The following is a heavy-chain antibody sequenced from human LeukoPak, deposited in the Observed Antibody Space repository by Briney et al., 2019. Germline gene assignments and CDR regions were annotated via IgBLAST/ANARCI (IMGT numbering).Heavy chain of an antibody. V-gene: IGHV3-23*01. Sequence: GGSLRLSCAASGFTFSSYAMSWVRQAPGKGLECVSAISGSGASTYYADSVKGRFTTSRDNSKNTLYLQMNSLRAEDTAVYYCAKETDEQWLASFDYWGQGCLVSVSS. CDR2: ISGSGAST. CDR1: GFTFSSYA. J-gene: IGHJ4*02. D-gene: IGHD6-19*01. CDR3: AKETDEQWLASFDY.